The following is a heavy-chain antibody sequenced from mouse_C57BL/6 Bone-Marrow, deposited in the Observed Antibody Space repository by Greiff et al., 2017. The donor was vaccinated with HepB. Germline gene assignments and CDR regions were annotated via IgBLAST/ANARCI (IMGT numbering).Heavy chain of an antibody. CDR3: ARTIYYYGSSPNWYFDV. D-gene: IGHD1-1*01. Sequence: VQLQQSGAELARPGASVKMSCKASGYTFTSYTMHWVKQRPGQGLEWIGYINPSSGYTKYNQKFKDKATVTADKSSSTAYMQLSSLTSEDSAVYYCARTIYYYGSSPNWYFDVWGTGTTVTVSS. CDR1: GYTFTSYT. J-gene: IGHJ1*03. CDR2: INPSSGYT. V-gene: IGHV1-4*01.